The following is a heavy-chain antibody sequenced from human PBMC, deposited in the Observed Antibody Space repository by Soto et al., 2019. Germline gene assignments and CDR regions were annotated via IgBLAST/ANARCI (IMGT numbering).Heavy chain of an antibody. CDR2: VYYTGST. V-gene: IGHV4-59*01. Sequence: SETLSLTCSVSGGPISGSYWSWIRQSPGKGLEWLGYVYYTGSTNYSPSLRSRVSISVDTSKNEFSLRLSSVTAADTAVYFCARSVAVPGAHIDYWGQGTQVTVSS. CDR1: GGPISGSY. D-gene: IGHD6-19*01. J-gene: IGHJ4*02. CDR3: ARSVAVPGAHIDY.